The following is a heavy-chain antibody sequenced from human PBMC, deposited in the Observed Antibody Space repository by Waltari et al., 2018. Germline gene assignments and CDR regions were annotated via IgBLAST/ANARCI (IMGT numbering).Heavy chain of an antibody. CDR3: AKDAFGNTYMDH. V-gene: IGHV3-30*18. D-gene: IGHD3-16*01. Sequence: QLQLVESGGGVVQPGTILSLRCAASGFSLRHFGMHWVRQAPGRGLEWVALLWFEGGDEYYADSVRGRFTISRDNSKNILYLHMDSLRVDDTAVYYCAKDAFGNTYMDHWGQGTLVTVSS. CDR2: LWFEGGDE. CDR1: GFSLRHFG. J-gene: IGHJ4*02.